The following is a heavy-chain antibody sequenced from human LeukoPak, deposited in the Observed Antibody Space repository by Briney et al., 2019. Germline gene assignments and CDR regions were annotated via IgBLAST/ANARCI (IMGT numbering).Heavy chain of an antibody. V-gene: IGHV3-30*03. CDR2: ISRDESNK. D-gene: IGHD2-15*01. J-gene: IGHJ6*02. Sequence: GGSLRLSCAASGFFVTNYGIHWVRQAPGKGLEWVAVISRDESNKYYGDSVKGRFTISRDNSKNTLYLHMNSLRAEDTAVYYCARVRYCSGGSCYFYNAMDVWGQGTTVTVSS. CDR3: ARVRYCSGGSCYFYNAMDV. CDR1: GFFVTNYG.